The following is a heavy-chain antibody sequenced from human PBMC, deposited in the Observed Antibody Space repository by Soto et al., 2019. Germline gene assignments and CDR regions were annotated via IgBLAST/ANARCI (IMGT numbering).Heavy chain of an antibody. J-gene: IGHJ2*01. D-gene: IGHD1-20*01. CDR1: DGSISSGNW. V-gene: IGHV4-4*02. Sequence: QVQLQESGPGLVKPSGTLSLTCVVSDGSISSGNWWTWVRQPPGKGMEWIGEIYESGSTNFNPSLKSLVTMSIDTSKNQFSVRLNSLSAADTAVYYCARVAWVTGRMHWYFDLWGRGTRVTVSS. CDR3: ARVAWVTGRMHWYFDL. CDR2: IYESGST.